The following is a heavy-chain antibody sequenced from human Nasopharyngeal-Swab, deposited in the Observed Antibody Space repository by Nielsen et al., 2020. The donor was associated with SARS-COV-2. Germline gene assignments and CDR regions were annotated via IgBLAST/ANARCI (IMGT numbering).Heavy chain of an antibody. Sequence: SGPTLVKPTQTLTLTCTFSGFSLSTSGMCVSWIRQPPGTALEWLALIDWDDDKYYSTSLKTRLTISKDTSKNQVVLTMTNMDPVDTATYYCARMEKYYYGSGSYYYYYYGMDVWGQGTTVTVSS. V-gene: IGHV2-70*01. CDR2: IDWDDDK. CDR3: ARMEKYYYGSGSYYYYYYGMDV. J-gene: IGHJ6*02. CDR1: GFSLSTSGMC. D-gene: IGHD3-10*01.